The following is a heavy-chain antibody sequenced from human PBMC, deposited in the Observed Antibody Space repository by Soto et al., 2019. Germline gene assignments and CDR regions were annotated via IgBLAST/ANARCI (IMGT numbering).Heavy chain of an antibody. Sequence: EVQLVESGGGLIQPGGSLRLSCAASGFTVSSNYMSWVRQAPGKGLEWVSVIYSGGSTYHTDSVKGRFTISRDNSKNTLYLQMNSLRAEDTAVYYCARGGTFDYGRAFDIWGQGTMVTVSS. CDR3: ARGGTFDYGRAFDI. D-gene: IGHD4-17*01. J-gene: IGHJ3*02. CDR2: IYSGGST. V-gene: IGHV3-53*01. CDR1: GFTVSSNY.